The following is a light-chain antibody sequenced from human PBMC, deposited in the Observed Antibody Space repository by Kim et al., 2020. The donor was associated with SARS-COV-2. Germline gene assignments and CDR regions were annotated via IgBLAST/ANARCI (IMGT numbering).Light chain of an antibody. CDR1: SSDVGGYKY. Sequence: QSALTQSASVSGSPGQSITISCTGTSSDVGGYKYVSWYQQHPGKAPKLMIYDVSNRPSGVSNRFSGSQSGNTASLTISGLQAEDEADYYCSSYTSSSTLVFGGGTQLTVL. CDR3: SSYTSSSTLV. J-gene: IGLJ2*01. CDR2: DVS. V-gene: IGLV2-14*03.